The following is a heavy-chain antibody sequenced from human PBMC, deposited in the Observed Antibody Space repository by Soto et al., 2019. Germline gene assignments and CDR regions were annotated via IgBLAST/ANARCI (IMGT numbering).Heavy chain of an antibody. CDR2: ISGSDGKT. CDR3: AKWSYLDY. CDR1: GFSFASFA. D-gene: IGHD3-3*01. V-gene: IGHV3-23*04. J-gene: IGHJ4*02. Sequence: DVRLAESGGGLVQPGGSLRLSCTTSGFSFASFAMTWVRQAPGKGLEWVATISGSDGKTYYADSVKGRFSISRDTCRNTLYLQMNSLRADDTAIYYCAKWSYLDYWGQGTRVTVSS.